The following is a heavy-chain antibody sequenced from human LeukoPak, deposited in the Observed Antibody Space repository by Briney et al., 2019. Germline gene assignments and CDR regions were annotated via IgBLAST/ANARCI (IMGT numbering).Heavy chain of an antibody. CDR2: ISDRGST. Sequence: SETLSLTCTVSGGSMISYYWSWIRQTPGKGLEWIAYISDRGSTHYNPSLKSRVTLSVDTSKNQFSLNLSSVTAADTAVYYCARGMQLWVPFDYWGQGTLATVSS. J-gene: IGHJ4*02. CDR3: ARGMQLWVPFDY. D-gene: IGHD2-21*01. V-gene: IGHV4-59*01. CDR1: GGSMISYY.